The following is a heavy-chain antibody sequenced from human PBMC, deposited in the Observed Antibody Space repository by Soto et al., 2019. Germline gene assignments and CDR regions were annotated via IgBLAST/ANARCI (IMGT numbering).Heavy chain of an antibody. CDR2: IIPIFGTA. D-gene: IGHD6-6*01. V-gene: IGHV1-69*13. CDR1: GGTFSSYA. J-gene: IGHJ4*02. CDR3: ARLAKDDSSSVDY. Sequence: GASVKVSCKASGGTFSSYAISWVRQAPGQGLEWMGGIIPIFGTANYAQKFQGRVTITADESTSTAYMELSSLSSVTAADTAVYYCARLAKDDSSSVDYWGQGTLVTVSS.